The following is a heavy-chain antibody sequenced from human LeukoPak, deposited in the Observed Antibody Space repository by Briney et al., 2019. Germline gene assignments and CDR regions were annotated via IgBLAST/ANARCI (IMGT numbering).Heavy chain of an antibody. CDR3: AKQLFFDY. V-gene: IGHV3-74*01. D-gene: IGHD5-24*01. CDR2: INSDGNNR. CDR1: GFTFSSYW. Sequence: GGSLRLSCAASGFTFSSYWMHWVRQAPGKGLLWVSLINSDGNNRGYADSVKGRFTISRDNSKNILYLQMNSLRAEDTAVYYCAKQLFFDYWGQGTLVTVSS. J-gene: IGHJ4*02.